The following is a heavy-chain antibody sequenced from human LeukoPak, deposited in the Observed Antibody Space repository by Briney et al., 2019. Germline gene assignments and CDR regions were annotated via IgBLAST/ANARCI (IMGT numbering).Heavy chain of an antibody. CDR2: ISGSGGST. J-gene: IGHJ6*02. CDR1: GFTFSNYV. Sequence: PGGSLRLSCAASGFTFSNYVMSWVRQAPGKGLEWVSAISGSGGSTYYADSVKGRFTISRDNSKNTLYLQMGSLRAEDTAVYYCARDQYYYGSGSYRPPYYYYGMGVWGQGTTVTVSS. D-gene: IGHD3-10*01. V-gene: IGHV3-23*01. CDR3: ARDQYYYGSGSYRPPYYYYGMGV.